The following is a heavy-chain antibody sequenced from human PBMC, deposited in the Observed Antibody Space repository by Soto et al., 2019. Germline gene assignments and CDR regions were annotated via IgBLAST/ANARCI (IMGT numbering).Heavy chain of an antibody. CDR3: ARGWCGIAVAGTRLDY. CDR2: ISANNGNT. CDR1: GYTFTSYA. Sequence: QAQLVQSGAEVEKPGASVKVSCKASGYTFTSYAISWVRQAPGQGLEWMGWISANNGNTNYAQKLQGRVTMTTDTSTSTAYMELRSLRSDDTAVYYCARGWCGIAVAGTRLDYWGQGTLVTVSS. D-gene: IGHD6-19*01. J-gene: IGHJ4*02. V-gene: IGHV1-18*01.